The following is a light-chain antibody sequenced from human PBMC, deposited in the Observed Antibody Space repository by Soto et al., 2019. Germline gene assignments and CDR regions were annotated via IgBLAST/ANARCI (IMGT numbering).Light chain of an antibody. Sequence: EIVLTQSPDTLSLSPGERATLSCWASHSVTTHLAWFQQRPGQTPRLLIYDASTRAPGIPARFSGRGSGADFTLTISSLEPEDFAVYYCQLYNNWPITFGQGTRLEIK. CDR3: QLYNNWPIT. CDR1: HSVTTH. J-gene: IGKJ5*01. V-gene: IGKV3-11*01. CDR2: DAS.